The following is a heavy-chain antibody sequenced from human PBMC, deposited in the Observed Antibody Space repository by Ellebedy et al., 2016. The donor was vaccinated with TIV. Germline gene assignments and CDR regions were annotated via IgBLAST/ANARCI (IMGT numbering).Heavy chain of an antibody. Sequence: MPGGSLRLSCTVSGGSISSYYWSWIRQPPGKGLEWIGYIYHSGSTNSNPSLKNRVTISVDTSKNQFYLKLNSVTAADTAVYYCARVISPTTPGNWFDRWGQGTLVTVSS. V-gene: IGHV4-59*08. CDR2: IYHSGST. CDR1: GGSISSYY. J-gene: IGHJ5*02. CDR3: ARVISPTTPGNWFDR. D-gene: IGHD4-17*01.